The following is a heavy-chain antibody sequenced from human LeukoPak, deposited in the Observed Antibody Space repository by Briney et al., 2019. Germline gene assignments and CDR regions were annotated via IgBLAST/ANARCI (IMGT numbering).Heavy chain of an antibody. V-gene: IGHV3-23*01. CDR3: AKDPDYGDYRALFDP. D-gene: IGHD4-17*01. CDR2: ISGSGGST. Sequence: GGSLRLSCAASGFTFSSYAMSWVRQAPGKGLEWVSAISGSGGSTYYADSVKGRFTISRDNSKNTLYLQMNSLRAEDTAVYYCAKDPDYGDYRALFDPWGQGTLVTVSS. J-gene: IGHJ5*02. CDR1: GFTFSSYA.